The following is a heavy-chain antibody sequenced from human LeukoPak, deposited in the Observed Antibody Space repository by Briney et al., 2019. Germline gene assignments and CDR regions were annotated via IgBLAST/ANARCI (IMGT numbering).Heavy chain of an antibody. V-gene: IGHV4-59*01. J-gene: IGHJ4*02. CDR2: IYYSGST. D-gene: IGHD1-26*01. Sequence: PSETLSLTCTVSGGSISSYYWSWIRQPPGKGLEWIGYIYYSGSTNYNPSLKSRVTISVDTSKNQFSLKLSSVTAADTAVYYCARDNYSGSFFDYWGQGTLVTVSS. CDR3: ARDNYSGSFFDY. CDR1: GGSISSYY.